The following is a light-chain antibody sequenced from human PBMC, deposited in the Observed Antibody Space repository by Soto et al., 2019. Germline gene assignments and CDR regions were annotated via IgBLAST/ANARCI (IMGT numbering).Light chain of an antibody. CDR1: DDSTNY. V-gene: IGKV1-9*01. Sequence: IQLTQSPSSLSASVGDRVTVTCRASDDSTNYLAWYQQKAGKAPKLLIYDASTLYSGVPSRFSGSGSGTEFTLTISGLQHEDFATYYCQQLSRYPSTFCGGTKVE. CDR2: DAS. J-gene: IGKJ4*01. CDR3: QQLSRYPST.